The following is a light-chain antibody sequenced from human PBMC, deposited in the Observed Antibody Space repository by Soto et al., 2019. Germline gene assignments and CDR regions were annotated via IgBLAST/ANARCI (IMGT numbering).Light chain of an antibody. CDR1: QTVSNNY. CDR3: QQFSSYPLT. J-gene: IGKJ4*01. V-gene: IGKV3-20*01. Sequence: VLTQPPYTLSFSPLYICTLSCKPSQTVSNNYLAWYQQKPGQAPRLLIYAASSRATGIPDRFSGGGSGTDFTLTISRLEPEDFAVYYCQQFSSYPLTFGGGTKVDIK. CDR2: AAS.